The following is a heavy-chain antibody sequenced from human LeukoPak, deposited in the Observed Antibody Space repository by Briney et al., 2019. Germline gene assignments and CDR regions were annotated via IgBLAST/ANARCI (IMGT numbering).Heavy chain of an antibody. J-gene: IGHJ5*02. CDR2: IYWNDDK. Sequence: SGPTLVKPTQTLTRTCTFSGFSLSTSGVGVGWIRQPPGKALEWLALIYWNDDKRYSPSLKSRLTITKDTSKNQVVLTMTNMDPVDTATYYCAHNYDILTGEGFDPWGQGTLVTVSS. CDR1: GFSLSTSGVG. CDR3: AHNYDILTGEGFDP. D-gene: IGHD3-9*01. V-gene: IGHV2-5*01.